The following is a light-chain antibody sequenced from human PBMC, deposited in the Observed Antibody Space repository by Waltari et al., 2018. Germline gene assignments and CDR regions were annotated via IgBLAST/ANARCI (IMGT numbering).Light chain of an antibody. CDR3: QLYDSSWT. V-gene: IGKV3-20*01. CDR1: QTVNSNY. J-gene: IGKJ1*01. Sequence: ELILMQSPGTLSLSPGERATLPCRASQTVNSNYLAWYQQKPGQAPRLLIYAASARATGVPDRFSGSGSGTDFTLTISRLEPEDLAVYYCQLYDSSWTFGQGTKVE. CDR2: AAS.